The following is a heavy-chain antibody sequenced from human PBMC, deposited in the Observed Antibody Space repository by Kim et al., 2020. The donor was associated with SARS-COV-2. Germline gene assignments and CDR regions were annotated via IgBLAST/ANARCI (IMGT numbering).Heavy chain of an antibody. CDR2: IVVGSGNT. CDR3: AAGYSYGLGVYYYYYGMDV. D-gene: IGHD5-18*01. CDR1: GFTFTSSA. Sequence: SVKVSCKASGFTFTSSAVQWVRQARGQRLEWIGWIVVGSGNTNYAQKFQERVTITRDMSTSTAYMELSSLRSEDTAVYYCAAGYSYGLGVYYYYYGMDVWGQGTTVTVSS. J-gene: IGHJ6*02. V-gene: IGHV1-58*01.